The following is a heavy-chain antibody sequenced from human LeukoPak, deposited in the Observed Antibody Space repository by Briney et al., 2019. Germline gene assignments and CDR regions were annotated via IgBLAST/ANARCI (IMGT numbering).Heavy chain of an antibody. CDR2: INPNSGGT. V-gene: IGHV1-2*02. CDR3: ARVGIAAAGTYWFDP. CDR1: GYTFTGYY. D-gene: IGHD6-13*01. J-gene: IGHJ5*02. Sequence: ASVKVSCKASGYTFTGYYMHWVRQAPGQGLEWMGWINPNSGGTNYAQKLQGRVTMTTDTSTSTAYMELRSLRSDDTAVYYCARVGIAAAGTYWFDPWGQGTLVTVSS.